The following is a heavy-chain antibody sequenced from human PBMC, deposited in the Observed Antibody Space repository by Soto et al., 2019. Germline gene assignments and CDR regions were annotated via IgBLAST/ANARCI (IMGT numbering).Heavy chain of an antibody. V-gene: IGHV5-51*01. Sequence: GELQRDRSSVAEDRFAVFGGRWVRQMPVKGLEWMGTIYPGDSDTRYSPSFEGQVTISADRSISTAYLQWSSLKASDTAMYFCARRYCTSSTCYVDFWGQRTLVTVSS. CDR1: EDRFAVFG. D-gene: IGHD2-2*01. CDR2: IYPGDSDT. CDR3: ARRYCTSSTCYVDF. J-gene: IGHJ4*02.